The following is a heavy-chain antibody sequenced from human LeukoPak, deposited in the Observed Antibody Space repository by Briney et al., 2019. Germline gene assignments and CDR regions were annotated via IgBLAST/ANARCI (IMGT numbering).Heavy chain of an antibody. D-gene: IGHD5-12*01. CDR2: VYISVNT. V-gene: IGHV4-4*07. Sequence: PSETLSLTCTVSGDSMNNYYWTWMRQPAGKGLEWIGRVYISVNTMYNPPLQSRVTMSLDTSKNQFSLNLRSVTAADTAVHFFAGGGWLHTYFDLWGEGTRVSVSS. CDR3: AGGGWLHTYFDL. CDR1: GDSMNNYY. J-gene: IGHJ4*02.